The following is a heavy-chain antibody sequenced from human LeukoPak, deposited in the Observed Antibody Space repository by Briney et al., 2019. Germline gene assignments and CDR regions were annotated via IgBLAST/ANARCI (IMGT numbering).Heavy chain of an antibody. V-gene: IGHV4-61*01. CDR2: IYYSGST. D-gene: IGHD1-26*01. Sequence: SSETLSLTCNVSGASVSSGSYYWSWIRRPPGKGLEWIGYIYYSGSTNYNPSLKSRVTISVDTSKNQFSLKLSSVTAADTAVYYCARGGSYSPWFDPWGQGTLVTVSS. CDR3: ARGGSYSPWFDP. CDR1: GASVSSGSYY. J-gene: IGHJ5*02.